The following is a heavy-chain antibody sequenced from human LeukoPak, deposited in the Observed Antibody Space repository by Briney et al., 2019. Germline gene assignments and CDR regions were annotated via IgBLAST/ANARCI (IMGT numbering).Heavy chain of an antibody. D-gene: IGHD2-15*01. J-gene: IGHJ4*02. CDR1: GLTFSSYA. CDR3: AKGRGYCSGGSCYSDY. CDR2: ISGSGDNT. V-gene: IGHV3-23*01. Sequence: GGPLRLSCAASGLTFSSYAMSWVRQAPGKGLEWVSTISGSGDNTYYADSVKGRFTISRDNSKNTLYVQMNSLRAEDTAIYYCAKGRGYCSGGSCYSDYWGQGTLVTVSS.